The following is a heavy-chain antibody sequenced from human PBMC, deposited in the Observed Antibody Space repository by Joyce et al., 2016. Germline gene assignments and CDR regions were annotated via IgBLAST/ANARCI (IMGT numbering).Heavy chain of an antibody. CDR1: GDSVSSNNW. D-gene: IGHD3-10*01. CDR3: SRQDFGAFDI. V-gene: IGHV4-4*02. J-gene: IGHJ3*02. Sequence: QVQLQESGPGLVKPSGTLSLTCAVSGDSVSSNNWWIWVRQPPGKGLQWVGEVFRTGSTNYTPSLKSRLTISMDKSKNDFSLRLSSVTAADTAIYYCSRQDFGAFDIWGQGTLVTVSS. CDR2: VFRTGST.